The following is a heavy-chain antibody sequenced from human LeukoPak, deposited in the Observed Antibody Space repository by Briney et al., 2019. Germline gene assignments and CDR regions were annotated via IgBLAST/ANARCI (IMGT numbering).Heavy chain of an antibody. CDR3: AGDTCGGDCSVPDAFDI. J-gene: IGHJ3*02. V-gene: IGHV3-33*01. Sequence: PGGSLRLSCAASGFTFSSYGMHWVRQAPGKGLEWVAVIWYDGSNKYYADSVKGRFTISRDNSKNTLYLQMNSLRAEDTAVYYCAGDTCGGDCSVPDAFDIWGQGTMVTVSS. CDR2: IWYDGSNK. D-gene: IGHD2-21*02. CDR1: GFTFSSYG.